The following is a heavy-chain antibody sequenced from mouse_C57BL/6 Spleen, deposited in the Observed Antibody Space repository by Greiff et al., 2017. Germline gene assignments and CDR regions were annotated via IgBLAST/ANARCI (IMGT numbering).Heavy chain of an antibody. V-gene: IGHV1-69*01. CDR2: IDPSDSYT. D-gene: IGHD1-1*01. J-gene: IGHJ3*01. CDR1: GYTFTSYW. CDR3: ARSLYYYGSRGAY. Sequence: VQLQQPGAELVMPGASVKLSCKASGYTFTSYWMHWVKQRPGQGLEWIGEIDPSDSYTNYNQKFKGKSTLTVDKSSSTAYMQLSSLTSEDSAVYYCARSLYYYGSRGAYWGQGTLVTVSA.